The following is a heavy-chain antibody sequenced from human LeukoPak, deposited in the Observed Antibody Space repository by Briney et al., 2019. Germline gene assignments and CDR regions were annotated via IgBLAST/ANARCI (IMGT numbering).Heavy chain of an antibody. Sequence: LETLSLTCTVSGGSISSYYWSWIRQPPGKGLEWIGYIYYSGSTNYNPSLKSRVTISVDTSKNQFSLKLSSVTAADTAVYYCARVGSSSDRFDYWGQGTLVTVSS. V-gene: IGHV4-59*01. J-gene: IGHJ4*02. CDR1: GGSISSYY. CDR3: ARVGSSSDRFDY. CDR2: IYYSGST. D-gene: IGHD6-6*01.